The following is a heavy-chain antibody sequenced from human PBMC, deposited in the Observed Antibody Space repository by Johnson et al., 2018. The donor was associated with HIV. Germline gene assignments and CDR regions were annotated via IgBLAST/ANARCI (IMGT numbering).Heavy chain of an antibody. J-gene: IGHJ3*01. Sequence: QVQLVESGGGVVQPGGSLRLSCAASGFSFSTYNLHWVRQAPGKGLEWVTFIQYDGSKKNYAVSVKGRFTISRDNSKNPLYLQLNSLRPEDTAVYYCAKHMWGFRYTGYDRDVFDVWGQGTMVTVSS. CDR3: AKHMWGFRYTGYDRDVFDV. CDR2: IQYDGSKK. CDR1: GFSFSTYN. D-gene: IGHD5-12*01. V-gene: IGHV3-30*02.